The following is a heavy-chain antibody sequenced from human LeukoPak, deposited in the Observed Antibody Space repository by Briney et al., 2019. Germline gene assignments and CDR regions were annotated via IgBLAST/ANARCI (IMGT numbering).Heavy chain of an antibody. CDR2: INSDGSST. V-gene: IGHV3-74*01. D-gene: IGHD1-26*01. CDR3: ALISGSYSSGY. Sequence: PGGSLRLSCAASGFIFSSYWMHWVRQAPGKGLVWVSRINSDGSSTSYADSVKGRFTISRDNSKNTLYLQMNSLRADDTAVYYCALISGSYSSGYWGQGTLVTVSS. J-gene: IGHJ4*02. CDR1: GFIFSSYW.